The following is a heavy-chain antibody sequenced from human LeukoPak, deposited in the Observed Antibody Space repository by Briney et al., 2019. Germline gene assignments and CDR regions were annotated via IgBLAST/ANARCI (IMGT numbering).Heavy chain of an antibody. CDR2: IIPIFGTA. D-gene: IGHD3-22*01. Sequence: SVKVSCKASGGTFSSYAISWVRQAPGQGLEWMGGIIPIFGTANYAQKFQGRVTITTDESTSTAYMELSSLRSEDTAVYYCARDSSGYHLSLGGWGQGTLVTASS. CDR1: GGTFSSYA. J-gene: IGHJ4*02. V-gene: IGHV1-69*05. CDR3: ARDSSGYHLSLGG.